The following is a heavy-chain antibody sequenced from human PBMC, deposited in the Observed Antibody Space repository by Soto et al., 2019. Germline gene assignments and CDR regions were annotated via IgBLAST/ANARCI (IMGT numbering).Heavy chain of an antibody. CDR2: IKQDGSEK. J-gene: IGHJ2*01. CDR1: GFTFSSYW. V-gene: IGHV3-7*01. CDR3: ARTTRVFTDERYFDL. D-gene: IGHD6-6*01. Sequence: GGSLRLSCAASGFTFSSYWMSWVRQAPGKGLEWVANIKQDGSEKYYVDSVKGRFTISRDNAKNSLYLQMNSLRAEDTAVYYCARTTRVFTDERYFDLWGRGTLVTVSS.